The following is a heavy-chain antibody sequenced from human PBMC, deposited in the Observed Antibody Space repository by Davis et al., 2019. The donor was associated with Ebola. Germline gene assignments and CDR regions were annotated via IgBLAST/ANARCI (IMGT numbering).Heavy chain of an antibody. J-gene: IGHJ4*02. Sequence: GGSLRLSCAASGFTFSSYGMHWVRQAPGKGLEWVAVISYDGSNKYYADSVKGRFTISRDNSKNTLYLQMNSLKTEDTAVYYCTTFPITMIVVVLDYWGQGTLVTVSS. V-gene: IGHV3-30*03. CDR2: ISYDGSNK. CDR1: GFTFSSYG. D-gene: IGHD3-22*01. CDR3: TTFPITMIVVVLDY.